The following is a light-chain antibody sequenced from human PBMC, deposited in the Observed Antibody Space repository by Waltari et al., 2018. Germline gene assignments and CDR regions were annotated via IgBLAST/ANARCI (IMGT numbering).Light chain of an antibody. Sequence: SYQLTQPPSVSVSPGQTATITCSGDTFADTYACWYQQRPGQSPTLVIYQDTKRPSGIPERLSGSNSGNTATLTISGAQAMDEADYYCQAWDSNTVVFGGGTKLTVL. CDR1: TFADTY. CDR3: QAWDSNTVV. V-gene: IGLV3-1*01. J-gene: IGLJ2*01. CDR2: QDT.